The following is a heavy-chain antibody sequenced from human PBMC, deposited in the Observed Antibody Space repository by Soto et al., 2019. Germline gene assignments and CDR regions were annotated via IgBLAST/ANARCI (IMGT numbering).Heavy chain of an antibody. CDR1: GDTFTNYG. V-gene: IGHV1-18*01. CDR3: ARGVGSGTYYNQYNWFDP. CDR2: INTYNGNT. D-gene: IGHD3-10*01. J-gene: IGHJ5*02. Sequence: ASVKASCKASGDTFTNYGISWVRQAPGQGLEWMGWINTYNGNTNHAQKLQGRVTMTTDTSTSTAYMELRSLRSDDTAVYYCARGVGSGTYYNQYNWFDPCGQGTLVTVSS.